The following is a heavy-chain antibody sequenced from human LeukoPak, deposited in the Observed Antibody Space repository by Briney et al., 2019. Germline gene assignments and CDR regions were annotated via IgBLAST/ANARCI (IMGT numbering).Heavy chain of an antibody. J-gene: IGHJ6*03. CDR3: ARRTGYNYYYMDV. V-gene: IGHV1-18*04. CDR2: ISTYTGDT. D-gene: IGHD3/OR15-3a*01. CDR1: GYTFTSYY. Sequence: ASVKVSCKASGYTFTSYYMHWVRQAPGQGLEWMASISTYTGDTNNAQNFQGRVSMTTYTFTSTAYMELRGLRSDDTAVYYCARRTGYNYYYMDVWGQGTTVTVSS.